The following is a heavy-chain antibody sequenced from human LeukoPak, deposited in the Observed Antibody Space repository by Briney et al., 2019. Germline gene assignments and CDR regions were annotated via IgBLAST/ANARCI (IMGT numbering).Heavy chain of an antibody. CDR3: FLSYYDSSGYLYFDS. J-gene: IGHJ4*02. CDR1: GFTFSDAW. Sequence: GGSLRLSCAASGFTFSDAWMNWVRQAPGKGLESVARIKSRAAGGTTDYAAPVKGRFTISRDDSQNTLFLQMNSLKTEDTAVYYCFLSYYDSSGYLYFDSWGQGSLLTVSS. CDR2: IKSRAAGGTT. V-gene: IGHV3-15*07. D-gene: IGHD3-22*01.